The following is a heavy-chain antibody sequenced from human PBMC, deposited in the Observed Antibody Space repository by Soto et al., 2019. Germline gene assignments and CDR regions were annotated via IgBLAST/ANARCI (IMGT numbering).Heavy chain of an antibody. D-gene: IGHD6-6*01. CDR1: GGSISSGDYY. CDR3: ARERPDGARLDP. CDR2: IYHRGST. J-gene: IGHJ5*02. V-gene: IGHV4-30-4*01. Sequence: QVQLQESGPGLVKPSQTLSLTCTVSGGSISSGDYYWSWIRQPPGKGLEWIGYIYHRGSTYYNPSLKSRVTISVETSKNQFSLKLSSVTAADTAVYYCARERPDGARLDPWGQGTLVTVSS.